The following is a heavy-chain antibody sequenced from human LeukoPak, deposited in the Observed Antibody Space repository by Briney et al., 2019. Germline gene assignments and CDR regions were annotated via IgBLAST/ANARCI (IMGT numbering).Heavy chain of an antibody. V-gene: IGHV1-2*02. CDR2: INPNSGDT. J-gene: IGHJ4*02. CDR1: GYTFTDYY. CDR3: ARGGVDYDSSGYYYFDY. Sequence: GASVKVSCKASGYTFTDYYMHWVRQAPGQGLEWMGWINPNSGDTHYAQKFQGRVTMTRDTSISTAYMELSRLRSDDTAVYYCARGGVDYDSSGYYYFDYWGQGTLVTVSS. D-gene: IGHD3-22*01.